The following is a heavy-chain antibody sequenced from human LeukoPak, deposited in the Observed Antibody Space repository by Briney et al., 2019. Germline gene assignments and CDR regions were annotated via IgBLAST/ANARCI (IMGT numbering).Heavy chain of an antibody. D-gene: IGHD3-10*01. CDR2: IKREGSEK. V-gene: IGHV3-7*01. J-gene: IGHJ4*02. Sequence: GGSLRLSCAASGFTFNNYWLSWVRHAPGKGLECVANIKREGSEKYNAGSVKGRFTISRNKAKKSRCLHMNTPRAEDTAVYICGRGDRGAYWGQGTLVTVSS. CDR3: GRGDRGAY. CDR1: GFTFNNYW.